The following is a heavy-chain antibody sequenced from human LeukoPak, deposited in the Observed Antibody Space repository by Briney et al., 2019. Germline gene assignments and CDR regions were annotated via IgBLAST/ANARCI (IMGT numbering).Heavy chain of an antibody. CDR1: GFTFSSYA. J-gene: IGHJ6*02. CDR2: ISGSGGST. V-gene: IGHV3-23*01. Sequence: GGSLRLSCAASGFTFSSYAMSWVRQAPGKGLEWVSAISGSGGSTYYADSVKGRFTISRDNSKNTLYLQMNSLRAEDTAVYYCAKDVVVVAATHYYYYGMDVWGQGTTVTVSS. D-gene: IGHD2-15*01. CDR3: AKDVVVVAATHYYYYGMDV.